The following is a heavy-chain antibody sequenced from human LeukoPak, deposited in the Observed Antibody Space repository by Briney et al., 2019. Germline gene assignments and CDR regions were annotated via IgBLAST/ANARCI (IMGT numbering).Heavy chain of an antibody. Sequence: PSETLSLTCAVSGGSISSYYWGWIRQPPGKGLEWIGYIYYSGSTYYNPSLKSRVTISVDTSKNQFSLKLSSVTAADTAVYYCARVVADLSTYFDYWGQGTLVTVSS. V-gene: IGHV4-59*08. D-gene: IGHD3-16*02. CDR1: GGSISSYY. CDR3: ARVVADLSTYFDY. J-gene: IGHJ4*02. CDR2: IYYSGST.